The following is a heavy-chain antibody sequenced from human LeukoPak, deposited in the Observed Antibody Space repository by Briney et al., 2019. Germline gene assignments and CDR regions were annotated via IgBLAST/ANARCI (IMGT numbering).Heavy chain of an antibody. CDR2: ISSSSSYI. CDR1: GFTFSSYE. J-gene: IGHJ3*02. V-gene: IGHV3-21*01. CDR3: ARDYGDWGSGGAFDI. D-gene: IGHD7-27*01. Sequence: GGSLRLSCAASGFTFSSYEMNWVRQAPGKGLEWVSSISSSSSYIYYADSVKGRFTISRDNAKNSLYLQMNSLRAEDTAVYYCARDYGDWGSGGAFDIWGQGTMVTVSS.